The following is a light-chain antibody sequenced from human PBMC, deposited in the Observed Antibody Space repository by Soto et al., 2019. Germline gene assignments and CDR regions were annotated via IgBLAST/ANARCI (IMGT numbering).Light chain of an antibody. J-gene: IGLJ3*02. CDR1: SSDVGGYNY. CDR3: CSYAGSYTLV. CDR2: DVT. V-gene: IGLV2-11*01. Sequence: QSALTQPRSVSGSPGQSVTISCTGTSSDVGGYNYVSWYQQHPGKAPKLMIYDVTERPSGVPDRFSGSKSGNTASLTISGLQAEDEADYYCCSYAGSYTLVFGEGTKVTVL.